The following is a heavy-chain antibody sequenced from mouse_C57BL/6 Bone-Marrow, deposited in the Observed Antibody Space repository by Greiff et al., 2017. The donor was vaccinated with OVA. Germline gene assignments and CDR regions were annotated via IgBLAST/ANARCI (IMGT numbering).Heavy chain of an antibody. CDR2: IYPGDGDT. CDR1: GYAFSSSW. CDR3: AREGTWYFDV. D-gene: IGHD3-3*01. Sequence: VQLQQSEPELVKPGASVKISCKASGYAFSSSWMKWVKQRPGKGLEWIGRIYPGDGDTNYNGKFKGKATLTADKSSSTAYMQLSSLTSEDSAVYFCAREGTWYFDVWGTGTTVTVSS. J-gene: IGHJ1*03. V-gene: IGHV1-82*01.